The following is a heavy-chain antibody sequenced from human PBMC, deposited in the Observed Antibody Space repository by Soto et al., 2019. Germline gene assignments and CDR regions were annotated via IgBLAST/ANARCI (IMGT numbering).Heavy chain of an antibody. Sequence: ASVKVSCKASGYTFTSYGISWVRQAPGQGLEWMGWISAYNGNTNYAQKLQGRVTMTTDTSTSTAYMELRSLRSDDTAVYYCARDPRFIGTTSPWFDPWGQGTLVTVSS. V-gene: IGHV1-18*01. CDR1: GYTFTSYG. CDR2: ISAYNGNT. CDR3: ARDPRFIGTTSPWFDP. D-gene: IGHD1-1*01. J-gene: IGHJ5*02.